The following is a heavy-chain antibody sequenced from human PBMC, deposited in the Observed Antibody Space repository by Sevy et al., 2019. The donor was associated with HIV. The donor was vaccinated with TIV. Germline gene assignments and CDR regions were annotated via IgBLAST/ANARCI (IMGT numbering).Heavy chain of an antibody. V-gene: IGHV3-23*01. J-gene: IGHJ4*02. D-gene: IGHD3-22*01. Sequence: GGSLRLSCTTSGFTFRIYAMSWVRQAPGKVLEWVSAISGSGSSTYYADSVKGRFTISRDNSKNTLYLQMNSLRAEDTAVFYCAKEGGSHYDTSGSFDDWGQGTRVTVSS. CDR3: AKEGGSHYDTSGSFDD. CDR2: ISGSGSST. CDR1: GFTFRIYA.